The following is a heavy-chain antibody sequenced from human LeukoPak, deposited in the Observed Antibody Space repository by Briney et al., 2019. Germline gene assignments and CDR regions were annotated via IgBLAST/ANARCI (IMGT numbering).Heavy chain of an antibody. CDR1: GYTLTELS. CDR2: FDPEDGET. Sequence: VASVKVSCKVSGYTLTELSMHWVRQAPGKGLEWMGGFDPEDGETIYAQKFQGRVTMTEDTSTDTAYMELSSLRSEDTAVYYCATRTWRGDDFWSGYPPYNFDYWGQGTLVTVSS. V-gene: IGHV1-24*01. J-gene: IGHJ4*02. CDR3: ATRTWRGDDFWSGYPPYNFDY. D-gene: IGHD3-3*01.